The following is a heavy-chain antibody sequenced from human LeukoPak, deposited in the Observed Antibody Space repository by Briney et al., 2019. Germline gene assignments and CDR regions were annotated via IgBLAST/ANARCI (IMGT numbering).Heavy chain of an antibody. CDR3: AKGNGFIVGATTFDY. CDR1: GFTFSSYA. V-gene: IGHV3-23*01. D-gene: IGHD1-26*01. CDR2: ISGSGGST. Sequence: PGGSLRLSCAASGFTFSSYAMSWVRQAPGKGLEWVSAISGSGGSTYYADSVKGRFTISRDNSKNTLYLQVNSLRAEDTAVYYCAKGNGFIVGATTFDYWGQGTLVTVSS. J-gene: IGHJ4*02.